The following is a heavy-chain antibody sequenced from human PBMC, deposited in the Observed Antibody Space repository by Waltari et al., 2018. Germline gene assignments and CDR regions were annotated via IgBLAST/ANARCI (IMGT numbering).Heavy chain of an antibody. CDR1: GYTFTNFG. CDR2: MNTGKAKA. V-gene: IGHV1-18*04. CDR3: VRGEFDFWSGYYTMGDVDY. D-gene: IGHD3-3*01. Sequence: QIQLVQSGPEVKKHGASVKVSCKTSGYTFTNFGISWVRQAPGQGLEWMGWMNTGKAKAKSVLRIKDRLILTRDTSTNTVYMELRSLTYGDTAVYFCVRGEFDFWSGYYTMGDVDYWGQGTLVTVSS. J-gene: IGHJ4*02.